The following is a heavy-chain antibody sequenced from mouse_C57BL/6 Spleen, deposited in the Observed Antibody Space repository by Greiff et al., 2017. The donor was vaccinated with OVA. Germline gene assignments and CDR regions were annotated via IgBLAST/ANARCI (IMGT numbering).Heavy chain of an antibody. D-gene: IGHD2-12*01. CDR2: ISGGGGNT. V-gene: IGHV5-9*01. J-gene: IGHJ3*01. CDR3: ARLGGDDGGFFAY. CDR1: GFTFSSYT. Sequence: EVQGVESGGGLVKPGGSLKLSCAASGFTFSSYTMSWVRQTPEKRLEWVATISGGGGNTYYPDSVKGRFTISRDNAKNTLYLQMSSLRSEDTALYYCARLGGDDGGFFAYWGQGTLVTVSA.